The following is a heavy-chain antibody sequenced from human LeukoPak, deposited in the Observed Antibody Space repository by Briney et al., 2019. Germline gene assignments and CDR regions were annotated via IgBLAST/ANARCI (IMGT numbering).Heavy chain of an antibody. J-gene: IGHJ3*02. Sequence: SETLSLTCTVSGGSISNFYWTWIRQSPGKGLEWIGYISYSGTTKYSPSLKSRVTMSLDTSKNQFSLKLSSVTAADTAVYYCARVDCSGGSCYDDAFDIWGQGTMVTVSS. V-gene: IGHV4-59*01. CDR3: ARVDCSGGSCYDDAFDI. CDR1: GGSISNFY. CDR2: ISYSGTT. D-gene: IGHD2-15*01.